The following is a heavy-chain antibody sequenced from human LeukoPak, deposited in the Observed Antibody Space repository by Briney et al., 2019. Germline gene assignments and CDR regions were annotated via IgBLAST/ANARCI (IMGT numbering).Heavy chain of an antibody. D-gene: IGHD1-1*01. V-gene: IGHV4-59*01. J-gene: IGHJ6*02. CDR3: ARDRTNHYGMDV. Sequence: PSETLSLTCTVSGGSISSYYWSWIRQPPGKGLEWIGYIYYSGSTNYNPSLKSRVTISVDTSKNQFSLKLSSVTTADTAVYYCARDRTNHYGMDVWGQGTTVTVSS. CDR2: IYYSGST. CDR1: GGSISSYY.